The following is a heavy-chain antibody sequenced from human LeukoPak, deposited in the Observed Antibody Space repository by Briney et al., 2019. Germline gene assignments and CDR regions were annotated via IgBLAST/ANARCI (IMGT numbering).Heavy chain of an antibody. CDR3: AKELGNYYYDSSGYLPRPTPFDY. CDR1: GGSISSYY. D-gene: IGHD3-22*01. V-gene: IGHV4-59*12. J-gene: IGHJ4*02. CDR2: IYYSGST. Sequence: SETLSLTCTVSGGSISSYYWSWIRQPPGKGLEWIGYIYYSGSTNYNPTLKSRVTISVDTSKNQFSLKLSSVTAADTAVYYCAKELGNYYYDSSGYLPRPTPFDYWGQGTLVTVSS.